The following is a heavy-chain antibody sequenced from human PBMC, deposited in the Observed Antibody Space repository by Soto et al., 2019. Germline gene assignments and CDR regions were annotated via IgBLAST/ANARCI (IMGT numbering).Heavy chain of an antibody. CDR1: GFTFSSYA. CDR3: AKEYYYDSSGYFYYYYGMDV. V-gene: IGHV3-23*01. D-gene: IGHD3-22*01. J-gene: IGHJ6*02. CDR2: ISGSGGST. Sequence: GGSLRLSCAASGFTFSSYATSWVRQAPGKGLEWVSAISGSGGSTYYADSVKGRFTISRDNSKNTLYLQMNSLRAEDTAVYYCAKEYYYDSSGYFYYYYGMDVWGQGTTVTVSS.